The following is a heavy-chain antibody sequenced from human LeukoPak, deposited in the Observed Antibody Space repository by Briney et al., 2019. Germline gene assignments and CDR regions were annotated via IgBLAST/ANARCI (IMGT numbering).Heavy chain of an antibody. CDR2: IWYDGSNK. CDR1: GFTLSRYW. V-gene: IGHV3-33*06. CDR3: AKAYIGTSCSY. J-gene: IGHJ4*02. D-gene: IGHD2-2*01. Sequence: PGGSLRLSCVASGFTLSRYWMSWVRQAPGKGLEWVAVIWYDGSNKYYADSVKGRFTISRDNSKNTLYLQMNSLRAEDTAVYYCAKAYIGTSCSYWGQGTLVTVSS.